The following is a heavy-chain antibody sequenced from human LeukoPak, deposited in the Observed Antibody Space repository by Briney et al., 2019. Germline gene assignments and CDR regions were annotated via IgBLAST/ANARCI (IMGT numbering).Heavy chain of an antibody. Sequence: SETLSLTCTVSGYSISSGYYWGWIRQPPGKGLEWIGSIYHSGSTYYNPSLKSRVTISVDTSKNQFSRKLSSVTAADTAVYYCARDGRDGYSAFDYWGQGALVTVSS. CDR3: ARDGRDGYSAFDY. CDR2: IYHSGST. J-gene: IGHJ4*02. D-gene: IGHD5-24*01. CDR1: GYSISSGYY. V-gene: IGHV4-38-2*02.